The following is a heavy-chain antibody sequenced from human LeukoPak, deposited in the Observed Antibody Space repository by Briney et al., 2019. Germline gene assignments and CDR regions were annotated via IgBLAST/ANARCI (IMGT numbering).Heavy chain of an antibody. J-gene: IGHJ4*02. CDR2: IYPGDSDT. Sequence: GESLKISCKGSGYSFTSYWIGWVRQMPGKGLEWMGIIYPGDSDTRYNPSFQGQVTISADKSISTAYLQWSSLKASDTAMYYCAKATKYGPLGRGGPFDYWGQGTLVTVSS. V-gene: IGHV5-51*01. D-gene: IGHD2-15*01. CDR1: GYSFTSYW. CDR3: AKATKYGPLGRGGPFDY.